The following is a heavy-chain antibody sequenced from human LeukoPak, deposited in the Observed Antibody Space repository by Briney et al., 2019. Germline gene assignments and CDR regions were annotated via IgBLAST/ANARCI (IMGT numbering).Heavy chain of an antibody. V-gene: IGHV4-4*07. CDR1: GGSISSYY. CDR2: IYTSGST. J-gene: IGHJ4*02. D-gene: IGHD6-6*01. CDR3: ARRALYSSSSPGRKATWGFDY. Sequence: SETLSLTCTVSGGSISSYYWSWIRQPAGKGLEWIGRIYTSGSTNYNPSLKSRVTISVDTSKNQFSLKLSSVTAADTAVYYCARRALYSSSSPGRKATWGFDYWGQGTLVTVSS.